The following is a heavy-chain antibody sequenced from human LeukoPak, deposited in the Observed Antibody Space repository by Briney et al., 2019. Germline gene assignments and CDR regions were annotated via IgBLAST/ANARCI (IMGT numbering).Heavy chain of an antibody. CDR1: GFTVSSNY. CDR2: IYSGGST. CDR3: ARDGRWLQRDAFDI. Sequence: QPGGSLRLSCAASGFTVSSNYMSWVRQAPGKGLEWVSVIYSGGSTYYADSVKGRFTISRDNSKNTLYLQMNSLRAEDTAVYYCARDGRWLQRDAFDIWGQGTMVTVSS. V-gene: IGHV3-66*02. D-gene: IGHD5-24*01. J-gene: IGHJ3*02.